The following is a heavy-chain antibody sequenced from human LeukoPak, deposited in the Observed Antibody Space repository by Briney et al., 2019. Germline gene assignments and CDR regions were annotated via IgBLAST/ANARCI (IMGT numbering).Heavy chain of an antibody. CDR1: GGSISSGSYY. V-gene: IGHV4-61*02. D-gene: IGHD2-15*01. J-gene: IGHJ2*01. CDR2: IYTSGRT. CDR3: ARDHCGGSCKQWYFDL. Sequence: SQTLSLTCTVSGGSISSGSYYWSWIRQPAGKGLEWIGRIYTSGRTNYNPSLKSRVTISVDTSKNQFSLRLSSVTAADTAVYYCARDHCGGSCKQWYFDLWGRGTLVTVSS.